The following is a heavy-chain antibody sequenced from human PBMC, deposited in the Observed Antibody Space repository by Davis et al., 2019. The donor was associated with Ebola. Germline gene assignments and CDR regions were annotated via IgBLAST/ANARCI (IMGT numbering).Heavy chain of an antibody. CDR2: INPITGGT. J-gene: IGHJ3*02. CDR1: GYRLTSYY. CDR3: AREGGRYYDSSGYVFDI. Sequence: ASVKVSCNASGYRLTSYYMHWVRQAPGQGLEWMGIINPITGGTSYAQNFQVRANMTRDTSTSTVYMELSSLRSEDTAVYYCAREGGRYYDSSGYVFDIWGQGTMAKVSS. D-gene: IGHD3-22*01. V-gene: IGHV1-46*01.